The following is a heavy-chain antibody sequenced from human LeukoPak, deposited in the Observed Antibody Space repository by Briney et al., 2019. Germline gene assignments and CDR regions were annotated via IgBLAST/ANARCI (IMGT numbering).Heavy chain of an antibody. V-gene: IGHV4-34*01. J-gene: IGHJ3*02. D-gene: IGHD4-11*01. CDR3: ARDSKSTADAFDI. CDR2: INHSGST. CDR1: GGSVSGYY. Sequence: PSETLSLTCAVYGGSVSGYYWSWVRQPPGKGLEWIGEINHSGSTNYNPSLKSRVTISVDTSKNQFSLKLSSVTAADTAVYYCARDSKSTADAFDIWGQGTMVTVSS.